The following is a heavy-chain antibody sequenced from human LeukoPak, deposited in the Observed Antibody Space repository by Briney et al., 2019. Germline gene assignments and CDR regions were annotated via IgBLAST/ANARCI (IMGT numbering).Heavy chain of an antibody. CDR2: ISGSGGST. CDR3: AKVPGRDGYPGWFDP. D-gene: IGHD5-24*01. J-gene: IGHJ5*02. V-gene: IGHV3-23*01. CDR1: GFTFSSYA. Sequence: PGGSLRLSCAASGFTFSSYAMSWVRQAPGKGLEWASAISGSGGSTYYADSVKGRFTISRENSKNTLYLQMNSLRAEDTAVYYCAKVPGRDGYPGWFDPWGQATLVTVSS.